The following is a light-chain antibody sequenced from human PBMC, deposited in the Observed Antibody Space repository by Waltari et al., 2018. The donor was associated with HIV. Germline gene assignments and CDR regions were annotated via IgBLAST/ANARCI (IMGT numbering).Light chain of an antibody. Sequence: ELTQDPAVSVSLGPAVSITPQGGHFRNFAASCYLLKPGQTPPRVVYRSTKRPSGISDRFSGSSSGDTASLTITGLQAGDEADYFCSSRDSSGNYVVFGGGTTLTVL. CDR2: RST. CDR3: SSRDSSGNYVV. CDR1: HFRNFA. V-gene: IGLV3-19*01. J-gene: IGLJ2*01.